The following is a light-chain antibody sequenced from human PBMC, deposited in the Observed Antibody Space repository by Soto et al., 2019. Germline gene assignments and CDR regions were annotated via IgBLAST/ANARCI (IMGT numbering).Light chain of an antibody. CDR2: IAS. V-gene: IGKV1-39*01. CDR3: QHTYSFPRT. Sequence: DIQMAQSPSSLSASVGDRVTITCRASQSITNYLNLYQQKPGRAPKFLIYIASSLRSVVPSRFSGRGSGTDFPLTISSLQPEDFATYYCQHTYSFPRTFGQGTRVEIK. J-gene: IGKJ1*01. CDR1: QSITNY.